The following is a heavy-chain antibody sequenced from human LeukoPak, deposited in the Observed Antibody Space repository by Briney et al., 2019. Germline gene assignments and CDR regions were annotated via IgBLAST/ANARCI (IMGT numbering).Heavy chain of an antibody. Sequence: SETLSLTCTVSGGSISSYYWSWIRQPPGKGLEWIGYIYYSGSTNYNPSLKSRVTISVDTSKNQFSLKLSSVTAADTAVYYCATFSRDGYNPYFGYWGQGTPVTVSS. CDR1: GGSISSYY. CDR2: IYYSGST. CDR3: ATFSRDGYNPYFGY. J-gene: IGHJ4*02. V-gene: IGHV4-59*01. D-gene: IGHD5-24*01.